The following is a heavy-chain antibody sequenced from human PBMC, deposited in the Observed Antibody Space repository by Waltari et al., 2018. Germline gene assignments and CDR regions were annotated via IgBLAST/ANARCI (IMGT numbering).Heavy chain of an antibody. D-gene: IGHD3-22*01. CDR3: ARGYSYASGAYCSDY. J-gene: IGHJ4*02. CDR2: SRDKGSSHTT. Sequence: EVQLVESGGGLVQPGGSLRLSCAASGFTLSDHYVDWVRQAPGKGVEWVGRSRDKGSSHTTEYAASGKGRFTISRDDSKNSLYLQMNSLKTEDTAVYYCARGYSYASGAYCSDYWGQGTLVTVSS. V-gene: IGHV3-72*01. CDR1: GFTLSDHY.